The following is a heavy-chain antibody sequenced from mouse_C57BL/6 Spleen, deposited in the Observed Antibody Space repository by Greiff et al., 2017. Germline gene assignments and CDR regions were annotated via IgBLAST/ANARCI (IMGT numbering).Heavy chain of an antibody. CDR2: IYPRDGST. CDR1: GYTFTDHT. D-gene: IGHD1-1*01. V-gene: IGHV1-78*01. J-gene: IGHJ4*01. CDR3: ARSEGYYGSNLYYYAMDY. Sequence: VKLQESDAELVKPGASVKISCKVSGYTFTDHTIHWMKQRPEQGLEWIGYIYPRDGSTKYNEKFKGKATLTADKSSSTAYMQLNSLTSEDSAVYFCARSEGYYGSNLYYYAMDYWGQGTSVTVSS.